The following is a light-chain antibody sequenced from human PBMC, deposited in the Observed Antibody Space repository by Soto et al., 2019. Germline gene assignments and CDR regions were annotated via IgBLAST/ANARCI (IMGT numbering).Light chain of an antibody. Sequence: DIVMTQSPDSLAVSLGERATINCTSSQSVLYSSNNKNYLAWYQQKPGKAPKXMIYKASSLESGVPSRFSGSGSGTEFTLTISSLQPDDVATYYCQQYNSYWWTLGQGTKVDIK. CDR2: KAS. J-gene: IGKJ1*01. V-gene: IGKV4-1*01. CDR1: QSVLYSSNNKNY. CDR3: QQYNSYWWT.